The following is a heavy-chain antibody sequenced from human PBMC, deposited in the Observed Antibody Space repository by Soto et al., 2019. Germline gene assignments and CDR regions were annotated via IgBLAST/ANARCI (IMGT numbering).Heavy chain of an antibody. D-gene: IGHD3-3*02. CDR2: IYHCGNT. V-gene: IGHV4-39*07. Sequence: SETLSLTCHVSGGSISSCGYYWCWTRHHPGKGLEWIGSIYHCGNTYDNPSRNRRVTLSIDTSKNQFSLKLRSVTAAVTAMYYGARVKLAGRGSWHDWGQGTLVTVSS. CDR3: ARVKLAGRGSWHD. J-gene: IGHJ4*02. CDR1: GGSISSCGYY.